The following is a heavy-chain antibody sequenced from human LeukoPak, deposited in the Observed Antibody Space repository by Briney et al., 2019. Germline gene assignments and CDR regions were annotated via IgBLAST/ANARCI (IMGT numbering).Heavy chain of an antibody. V-gene: IGHV3-48*02. CDR1: GFTFSSYS. J-gene: IGHJ6*03. D-gene: IGHD5-12*01. Sequence: GGSLRLSCAASGFTFSSYSMNWVRQAPGKGLGWVSYISSSSSTIYYADSVKGRFTISRDNAKNSLYLQMNSLRDEDTAVYYCARRVAVATITGSRFGYYYYMDVWGKGTTVTVSS. CDR2: ISSSSSTI. CDR3: ARRVAVATITGSRFGYYYYMDV.